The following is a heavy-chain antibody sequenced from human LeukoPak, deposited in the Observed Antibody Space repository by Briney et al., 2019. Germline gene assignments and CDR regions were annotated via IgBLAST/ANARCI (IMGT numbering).Heavy chain of an antibody. CDR2: ISGSGGDT. J-gene: IGHJ4*02. Sequence: GGSLRLSCAASGFTFNNYALSWVRQAPGKGLEWVSTISGSGGDTYYAGSVKGRFTISRDFSKNTLYLQMNSLRVEDTALYYCARETQLDYWGQGTLVTVSS. V-gene: IGHV3-23*01. D-gene: IGHD5-18*01. CDR1: GFTFNNYA. CDR3: ARETQLDY.